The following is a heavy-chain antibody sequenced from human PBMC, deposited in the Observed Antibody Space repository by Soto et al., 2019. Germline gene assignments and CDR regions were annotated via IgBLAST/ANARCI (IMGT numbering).Heavy chain of an antibody. Sequence: QVQLVQSGAEVKKPGASVKVSCKASGYTFVNYGITWVRQAPGQGLEWMGWISAYNGNKDYVQSLQGRVTMTTDTSRRTAYMELRSLRSDDTAVYYCARDKRFGGELRLDYWGQGTLVTVSS. CDR1: GYTFVNYG. CDR2: ISAYNGNK. D-gene: IGHD3-3*01. J-gene: IGHJ4*02. CDR3: ARDKRFGGELRLDY. V-gene: IGHV1-18*01.